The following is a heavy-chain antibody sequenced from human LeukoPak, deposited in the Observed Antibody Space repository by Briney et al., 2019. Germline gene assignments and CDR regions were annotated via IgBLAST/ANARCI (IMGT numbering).Heavy chain of an antibody. CDR1: GYTFTSYD. J-gene: IGHJ6*03. Sequence: GASVKVSCKASGYTFTSYDINWVRQATGQGLEWMGWINPNSGGTNYAQKFQGRVTMTRDTSISTAYMELSRLRSDDTAVYYCGVGLAGGYYYYYMDVWGKGTTVTVSS. CDR3: GVGLAGGYYYYYMDV. D-gene: IGHD6-19*01. V-gene: IGHV1-2*02. CDR2: INPNSGGT.